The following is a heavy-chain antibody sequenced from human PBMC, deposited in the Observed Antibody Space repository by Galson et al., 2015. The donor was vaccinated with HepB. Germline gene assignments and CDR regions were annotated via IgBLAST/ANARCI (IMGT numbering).Heavy chain of an antibody. Sequence: SLRLSCAASGFTFNTHYMNWVRQSPGRGLEWASCISTSSSFIYEADSVKGRFTISRDNARNSLFLQMNSLRAEDTAIYYCARGVGFGESHTLYSYYGMDVWGQGTTVTVSS. CDR1: GFTFNTHY. CDR2: ISTSSSFI. D-gene: IGHD3-10*01. V-gene: IGHV3-21*01. J-gene: IGHJ6*02. CDR3: ARGVGFGESHTLYSYYGMDV.